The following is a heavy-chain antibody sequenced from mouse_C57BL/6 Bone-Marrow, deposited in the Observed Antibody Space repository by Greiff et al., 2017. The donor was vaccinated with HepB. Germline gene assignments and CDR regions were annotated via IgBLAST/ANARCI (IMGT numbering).Heavy chain of an antibody. J-gene: IGHJ3*01. V-gene: IGHV1-82*01. CDR1: GYAFSSSW. CDR2: IYPGDGDT. Sequence: SGPELVKPGASVKISCKASGYAFSSSWMNWVKQRPGKGLEWIGRIYPGDGDTNYNGKFKGKATLTADKSSSTAYMQLSSLTSEDSAVYFCASPNWDGWFAYWGQGTLVTVSA. CDR3: ASPNWDGWFAY. D-gene: IGHD4-1*01.